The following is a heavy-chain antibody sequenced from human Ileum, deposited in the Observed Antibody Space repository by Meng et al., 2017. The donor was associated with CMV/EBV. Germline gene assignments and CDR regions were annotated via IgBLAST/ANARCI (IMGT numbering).Heavy chain of an antibody. Sequence: LVEAGGGVVQPGRSLRLSWAAFGFTVSSNYLSWVRQAPGKGLEWISYMYSGGGTYYADSVKDRFTISRDNSKNTVHLQMNSLRAEDTAVYYCARGMYLDPWGQGMLVTVSS. V-gene: IGHV3-66*01. CDR1: GFTVSSNY. J-gene: IGHJ5*02. CDR2: MYSGGGT. CDR3: ARGMYLDP. D-gene: IGHD2-2*01.